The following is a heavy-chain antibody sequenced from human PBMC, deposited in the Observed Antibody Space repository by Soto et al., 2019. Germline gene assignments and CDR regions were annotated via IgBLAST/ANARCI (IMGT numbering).Heavy chain of an antibody. CDR3: ARDGVPGQGYDFWSGYNHQPLVY. CDR1: GGTFSSYT. V-gene: IGHV1-69*04. CDR2: IIPILGIA. J-gene: IGHJ4*02. Sequence: SVKVSCKASGGTFSSYTISWVRQAPGQGLEWMGRIIPILGIANYAQKFQGRVTITADKSTSTAYMELSSLRSEDTAVYYCARDGVPGQGYDFWSGYNHQPLVYWGQGTLVTVSS. D-gene: IGHD3-3*01.